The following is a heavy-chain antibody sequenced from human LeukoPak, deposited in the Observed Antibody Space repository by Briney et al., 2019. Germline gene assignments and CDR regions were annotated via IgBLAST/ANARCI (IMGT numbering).Heavy chain of an antibody. D-gene: IGHD3-16*01. Sequence: SETLSLTCTVSGDAISGYYWSWIRQPPGKGLGWIGYVYHTGHTHYSPSLKSRVTVSLDTSRNQVSLILSSVTAADTAVYYCARHRFGHLFDYWGQGTLVFVSS. CDR3: ARHRFGHLFDY. J-gene: IGHJ4*02. CDR1: GDAISGYY. CDR2: VYHTGHT. V-gene: IGHV4-59*01.